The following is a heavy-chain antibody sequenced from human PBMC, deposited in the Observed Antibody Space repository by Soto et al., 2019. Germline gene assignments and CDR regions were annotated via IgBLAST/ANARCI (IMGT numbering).Heavy chain of an antibody. CDR1: GFTVSSKY. Sequence: PGGSLRLSCAASGFTVSSKYMSWVRQAPGKGLEWVSDIIDSGGSTYYADSVKGRFTISRDNSKSTLYLQMNSLRAEDTALYYCAKGRSYYYYYGVDVWGQGTTVTVS. CDR2: IIDSGGST. V-gene: IGHV3-23*01. J-gene: IGHJ6*02. CDR3: AKGRSYYYYYGVDV.